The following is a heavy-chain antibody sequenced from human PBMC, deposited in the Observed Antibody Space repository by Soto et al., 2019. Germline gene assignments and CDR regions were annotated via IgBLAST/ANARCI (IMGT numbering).Heavy chain of an antibody. J-gene: IGHJ4*02. CDR2: ISSSSSTI. CDR1: GFTFSSYS. D-gene: IGHD3-10*01. Sequence: EVQLVESGGGLVQPGGSLRLSCAASGFTFSSYSMNWVRQAPGKGLEWVSYISSSSSTIYYADSVKGRFTISRDNAKNSLYLQMNSLRAEDTAVYYCARDRHHVGFAQFDYWGQGTLVTVSS. V-gene: IGHV3-48*01. CDR3: ARDRHHVGFAQFDY.